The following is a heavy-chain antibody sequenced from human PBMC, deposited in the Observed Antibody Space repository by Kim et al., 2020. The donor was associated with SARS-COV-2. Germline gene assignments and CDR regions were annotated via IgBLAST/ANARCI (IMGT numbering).Heavy chain of an antibody. CDR1: GYTFTSYG. Sequence: ASVKVSCKASGYTFTSYGISWVRQAPGQGLEWMGWISAYNGNTNYAQKLQGRVTMTTDTSTSTAYMELRSLRSDDTAVYYCARERGYYGSGSYYLMGWFDPWGQGTLVTVSS. CDR3: ARERGYYGSGSYYLMGWFDP. V-gene: IGHV1-18*01. CDR2: ISAYNGNT. D-gene: IGHD3-10*01. J-gene: IGHJ5*02.